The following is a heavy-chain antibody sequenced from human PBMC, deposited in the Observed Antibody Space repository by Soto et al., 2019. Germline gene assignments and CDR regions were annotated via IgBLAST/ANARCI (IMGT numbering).Heavy chain of an antibody. CDR1: GGSISSSIYD. CDR3: PSNVDIVAPAFDY. D-gene: IGHD5-12*01. J-gene: IGHJ4*02. CDR2: IYYSGST. Sequence: SETLSRTCPVSGGSISSSIYDWGGIRHPPWKGLYWIGSIYYSGSTYYNPSLKSRVTISVDTSKNQFSLKLSSVTAADTDVYYCPSNVDIVAPAFDYRGQGTLVTVYS. V-gene: IGHV4-39*01.